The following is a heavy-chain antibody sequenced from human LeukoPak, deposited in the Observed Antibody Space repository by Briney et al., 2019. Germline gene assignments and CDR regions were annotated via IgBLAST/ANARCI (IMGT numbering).Heavy chain of an antibody. J-gene: IGHJ3*02. D-gene: IGHD1-14*01. CDR3: ARVDTTANDAFDI. V-gene: IGHV1-69*06. Sequence: SVKVSCKASGGTFSSYAISWVRQAPGQGLEWMGGIIPIFGTANYAQKFQGRVTITADKSTSTAYMELSSLRSEDTAVYYCARVDTTANDAFDIWGQGTMVTVSS. CDR1: GGTFSSYA. CDR2: IIPIFGTA.